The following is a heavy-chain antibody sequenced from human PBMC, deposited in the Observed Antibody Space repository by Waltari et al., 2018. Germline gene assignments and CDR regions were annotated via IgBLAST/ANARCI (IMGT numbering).Heavy chain of an antibody. J-gene: IGHJ4*01. CDR1: GNSVSDDRAA. D-gene: IGHD3-16*01. CDR3: AKGSFEGGFDY. V-gene: IGHV6-1*01. Sequence: QVQLQQSGPGLLRPSPTLSLPCAIPGNSVSDDRAAWNWIRQSPSRGLEWLGRTYYRSNWYNDYALSVESRITINPDTSKNQFSLHLNYLTPEDTAVYFCAKGSFEGGFDYWGHGTLVIVSS. CDR2: TYYRSNWYN.